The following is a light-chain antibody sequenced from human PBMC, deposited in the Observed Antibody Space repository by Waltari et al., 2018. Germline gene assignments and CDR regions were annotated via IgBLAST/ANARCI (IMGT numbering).Light chain of an antibody. CDR3: QAWDSNTAWV. Sequence: SYELTQSPSVSVSPGQKASITCSGYTLGNKYSFWYQVKPGPPPVLVIYQDTKRPSGIPERFSGSNSGNTATLTVSGTQAMDEADYFCQAWDSNTAWVFGGGTKLTVL. V-gene: IGLV3-1*01. CDR2: QDT. J-gene: IGLJ3*02. CDR1: TLGNKY.